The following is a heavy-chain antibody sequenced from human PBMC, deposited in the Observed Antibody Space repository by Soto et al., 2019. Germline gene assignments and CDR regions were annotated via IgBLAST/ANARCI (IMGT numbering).Heavy chain of an antibody. CDR1: GGSVSSSSYS. Sequence: SETLSLTCTVSGGSVSSSSYSWGWIRQSPGKGLEWIGTIYSSENTYYNPSLLSRVTISVDTSKNEFSVRLSSVTAADTAVYYCARHWGPSRLFLSLIDYSGQATLVTVSS. CDR2: IYSSENT. D-gene: IGHD3-22*01. J-gene: IGHJ4*02. V-gene: IGHV4-39*01. CDR3: ARHWGPSRLFLSLIDY.